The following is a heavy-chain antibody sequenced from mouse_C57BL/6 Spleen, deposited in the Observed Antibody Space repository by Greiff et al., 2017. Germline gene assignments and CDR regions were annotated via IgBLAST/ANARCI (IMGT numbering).Heavy chain of an antibody. CDR2: IDPENGDT. CDR3: TTGGYAMDY. Sequence: VQLQQSGAELVRPGASVKLSCTASGFNIKDDYMHWVKQRPEQGLEWIGWIDPENGDTEYASKFQGKATITADTSSNTAYLQLSSLTAEDTAVYYCTTGGYAMDYWGQGTSVTASS. J-gene: IGHJ4*01. V-gene: IGHV14-4*01. CDR1: GFNIKDDY.